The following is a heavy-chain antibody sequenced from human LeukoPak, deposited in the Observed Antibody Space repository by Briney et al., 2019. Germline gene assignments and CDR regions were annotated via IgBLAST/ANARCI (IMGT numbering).Heavy chain of an antibody. V-gene: IGHV3-23*01. J-gene: IGHJ4*02. CDR3: AKASTFGELNRPFDY. D-gene: IGHD3-10*01. CDR1: GFTFSSYD. Sequence: GGSLRLSCAASGFTFSSYDINWVRQAPGKGLEWVSGLSGNGISAYYSDSVKGRFTISRDNSKNTLYLQMNSLRAEDTAVYYCAKASTFGELNRPFDYWGQGTLVTVSS. CDR2: LSGNGISA.